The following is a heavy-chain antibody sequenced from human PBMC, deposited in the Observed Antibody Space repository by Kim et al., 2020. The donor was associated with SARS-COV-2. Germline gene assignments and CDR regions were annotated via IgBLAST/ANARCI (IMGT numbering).Heavy chain of an antibody. V-gene: IGHV3-15*01. J-gene: IGHJ4*02. CDR2: IKSKTDGGTT. Sequence: GGSLRLSCAASGFTFSNAWMSWVRQAPGKGLEWVGRIKSKTDGGTTDYAAPVKGRFTISRDDSKNTLYLQMNSLKTEDTAVYYCTTSTYYDILTGYWTLYYFDYWGQGTLVTVSS. D-gene: IGHD3-9*01. CDR1: GFTFSNAW. CDR3: TTSTYYDILTGYWTLYYFDY.